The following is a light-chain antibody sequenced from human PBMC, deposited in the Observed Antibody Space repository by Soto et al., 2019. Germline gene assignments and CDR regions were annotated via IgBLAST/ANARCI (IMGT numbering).Light chain of an antibody. J-gene: IGKJ1*01. CDR3: QQYGSSPWT. Sequence: ENVLTQSPGTLSLSPGERATLSCRASQSVSNSYLAWYQQKSGQAPRLLIYGASSRATGIPDRFSGSGSGTDFTLTISRLEPEDFAVFYCQQYGSSPWTFGQGTKVEIK. CDR2: GAS. V-gene: IGKV3-20*01. CDR1: QSVSNSY.